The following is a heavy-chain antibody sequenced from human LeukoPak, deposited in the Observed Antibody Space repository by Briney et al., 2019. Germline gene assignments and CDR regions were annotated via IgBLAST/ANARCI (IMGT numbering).Heavy chain of an antibody. CDR3: ARAYYYDSSGYYYFDY. Sequence: SETLSLTCTVSGGSISVYYWSWIRQPPGKGLEWIGEINHSGSTNYNPSLKSRVTISVDTSKNQFSLKLSSVTAADTAVYYCARAYYYDSSGYYYFDYWGQGTLVTVSS. CDR1: GGSISVYY. CDR2: INHSGST. V-gene: IGHV4-34*01. D-gene: IGHD3-22*01. J-gene: IGHJ4*02.